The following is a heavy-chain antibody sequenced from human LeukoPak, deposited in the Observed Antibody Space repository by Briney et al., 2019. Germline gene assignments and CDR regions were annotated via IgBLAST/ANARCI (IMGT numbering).Heavy chain of an antibody. CDR3: ARDSPYASFYGSGSYYKSP. Sequence: TGGSLRLSCAASGFTVSNNYMSWVRQAPGKGLDWVSAIYSDGRTNYADSVKGRFTISRDNTKNTMYLQMNSLRAEDTAVYYCARDSPYASFYGSGSYYKSPWGQGTLVTVSS. V-gene: IGHV3-66*01. CDR2: IYSDGRT. D-gene: IGHD3-10*01. CDR1: GFTVSNNY. J-gene: IGHJ5*02.